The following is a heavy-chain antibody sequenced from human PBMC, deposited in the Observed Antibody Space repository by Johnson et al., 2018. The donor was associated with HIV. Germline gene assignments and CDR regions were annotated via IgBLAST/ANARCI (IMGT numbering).Heavy chain of an antibody. J-gene: IGHJ3*02. Sequence: QMLLVESGGGVVQPGRSLRLSCAASGFTFSSYAMNWVRQAPGKGLEWVAVISYDGNNKYSADSVKDRFAISRDNSKNTLFLQMNGLRVEDTAIYYCTTFNSQMGEDVFDIWGQGTMVTVSS. V-gene: IGHV3-30*09. CDR2: ISYDGNNK. CDR3: TTFNSQMGEDVFDI. CDR1: GFTFSSYA. D-gene: IGHD3-16*01.